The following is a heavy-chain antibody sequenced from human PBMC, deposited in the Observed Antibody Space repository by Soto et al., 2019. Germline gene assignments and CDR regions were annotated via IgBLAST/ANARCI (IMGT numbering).Heavy chain of an antibody. Sequence: QVQLMQSGPEVKKPGASVKVSCKASGDTFTSYSVTWVRQAPGQGLEWMGWIRVSNGDTNYAQKLQGRIAMTRDTSTGTAYLEVRSLRSDDTAVYYCASTDYYWYRDVWGKGTTVTVPS. V-gene: IGHV1-18*01. J-gene: IGHJ6*03. CDR3: ASTDYYWYRDV. CDR1: GDTFTSYS. D-gene: IGHD4-17*01. CDR2: IRVSNGDT.